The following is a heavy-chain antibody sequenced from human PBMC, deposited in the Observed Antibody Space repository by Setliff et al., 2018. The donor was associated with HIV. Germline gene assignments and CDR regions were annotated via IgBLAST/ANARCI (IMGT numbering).Heavy chain of an antibody. J-gene: IGHJ4*02. CDR1: GFNFKNAW. Sequence: PGGSLRLSCAGSGFNFKNAWMSWVRQAPGKGLEWVSYISSSGRTIYYADSVKGRFTISRDNAKNSLYLQMNSLRAEDTAVYYCARGGVGSGYALDYWGQGTLVTVSS. V-gene: IGHV3-11*04. CDR2: ISSSGRTI. CDR3: ARGGVGSGYALDY. D-gene: IGHD3-22*01.